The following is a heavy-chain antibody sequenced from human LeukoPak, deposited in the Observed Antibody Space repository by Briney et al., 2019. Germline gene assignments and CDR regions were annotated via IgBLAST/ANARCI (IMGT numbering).Heavy chain of an antibody. CDR1: GGSISSYS. V-gene: IGHV4-59*08. CDR3: ATQELVPTALNAFDI. Sequence: SETLSLTCSVSGGSISSYSWSWIRQPPGKGLEWIGYLYESGTTNYKASLKSRVTMSVDTSKNHFSLRLTSVIAADTAVYYCATQELVPTALNAFDIWGQGTLVTVSS. J-gene: IGHJ3*02. D-gene: IGHD6-6*01. CDR2: LYESGTT.